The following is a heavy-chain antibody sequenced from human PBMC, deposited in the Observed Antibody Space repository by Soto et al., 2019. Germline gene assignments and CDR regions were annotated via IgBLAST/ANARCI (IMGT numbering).Heavy chain of an antibody. D-gene: IGHD6-13*01. CDR3: ARQMNGIAGFFDY. CDR2: IWYDGSNK. V-gene: IGHV3-33*01. CDR1: GFTFSSYG. J-gene: IGHJ4*02. Sequence: QVQLVESGGGVVQPGRSLRLSCAASGFTFSSYGMHWVRQAPGKGLEWVAVIWYDGSNKYYADSVKGRFTISRDNSKNTMYLKMNSLRAEETAVYCCARQMNGIAGFFDYWGQGTLVTVSS.